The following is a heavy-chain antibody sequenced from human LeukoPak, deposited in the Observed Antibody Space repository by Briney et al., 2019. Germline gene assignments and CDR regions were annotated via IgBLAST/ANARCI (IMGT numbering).Heavy chain of an antibody. CDR1: GFTFGSYA. CDR3: ARAADSSGYFFDY. J-gene: IGHJ4*02. V-gene: IGHV3-30-3*01. CDR2: MSYDGTNK. Sequence: PGGSLRLSCAASGFTFGSYAMHWVRQAPGKGLDWVAVMSYDGTNKYYADSVKGRFTISRDNAKNSLYLQMNSLRAEDTAVYYCARAADSSGYFFDYWGQGTLVTVSS. D-gene: IGHD3-22*01.